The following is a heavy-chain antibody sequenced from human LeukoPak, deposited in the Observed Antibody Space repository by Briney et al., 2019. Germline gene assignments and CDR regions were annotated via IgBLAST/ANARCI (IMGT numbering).Heavy chain of an antibody. CDR2: IYYSGST. V-gene: IGHV4-39*01. D-gene: IGHD3-16*02. J-gene: IGHJ5*02. CDR1: GGSISSSSYY. CDR3: ARLRLGELSP. Sequence: SETLSLTCTVSGGSISSSSYYWGWIRQPPGKGLEWIGSIYYSGSTYYNPSLKSRVTISVDTSKNQFSLKLSSVTAADTAVYYCARLRLGELSPWGQGTLVTVS.